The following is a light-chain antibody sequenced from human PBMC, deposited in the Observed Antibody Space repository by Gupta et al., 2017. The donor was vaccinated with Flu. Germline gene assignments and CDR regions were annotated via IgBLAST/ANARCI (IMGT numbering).Light chain of an antibody. CDR3: CSYAGSDTYV. CDR2: DVS. V-gene: IGLV2-11*01. J-gene: IGLJ1*01. Sequence: QSALTQPRSVSGSPGQSVTISCTGTSSDVGGYNYVSWYQQHPGKAPKLMIYDVSKRPSGVPDRFSGSKSGNTASLTISVLQAEEEADYYGCSYAGSDTYVFGTGTKVTVL. CDR1: SSDVGGYNY.